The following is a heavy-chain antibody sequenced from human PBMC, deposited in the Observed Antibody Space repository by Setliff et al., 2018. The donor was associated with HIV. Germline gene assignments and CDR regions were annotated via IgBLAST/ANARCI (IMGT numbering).Heavy chain of an antibody. D-gene: IGHD3-9*01. V-gene: IGHV4-59*12. CDR3: ARGNYDILTGYYLLNWFDP. J-gene: IGHJ5*02. CDR1: GGSISSYY. CDR2: IYYSGGT. Sequence: SETLSLTCNVSGGSISSYYWSWIRQPPGKGLEWIGYIYYSGGTTYNPSLKSRVTISADKSKNQFSLKLSSVTAADTAVYYCARGNYDILTGYYLLNWFDPWGQGTLVTVSS.